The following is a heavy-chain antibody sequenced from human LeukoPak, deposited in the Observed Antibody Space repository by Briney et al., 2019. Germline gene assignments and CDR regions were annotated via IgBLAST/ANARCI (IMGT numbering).Heavy chain of an antibody. Sequence: SVKVSSKASGGTFSSYAISWVRQAPGQGLEWMGGIIPIFGTANYAQKFQGRVTITADESTSTAYMELSSLRSEDTAVYYCARAGSPAAISHYYYYGMDVWGKGTTVTVSS. D-gene: IGHD2-2*01. CDR1: GGTFSSYA. CDR3: ARAGSPAAISHYYYYGMDV. J-gene: IGHJ6*04. V-gene: IGHV1-69*13. CDR2: IIPIFGTA.